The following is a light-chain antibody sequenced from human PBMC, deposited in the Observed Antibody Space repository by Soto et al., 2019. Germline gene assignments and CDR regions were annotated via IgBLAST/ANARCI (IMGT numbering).Light chain of an antibody. CDR1: QSVSSN. J-gene: IGKJ1*01. Sequence: EIVMTQSPATLSVSPGERATLSCRASQSVSSNLAWYQQKPGQAPRLLIYGASTRATGIPARFSGSGSGTEFTLTISILQSEDFAVYYWQQYNNWPPWTCGQGTKVEIK. CDR3: QQYNNWPPWT. V-gene: IGKV3-15*01. CDR2: GAS.